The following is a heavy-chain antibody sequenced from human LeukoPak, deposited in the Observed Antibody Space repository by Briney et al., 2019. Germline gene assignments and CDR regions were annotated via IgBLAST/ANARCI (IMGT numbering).Heavy chain of an antibody. CDR1: GFTFSTYS. CDR3: AKGAEGGRYYDFWSGSAVASSAFDI. V-gene: IGHV3-64*01. Sequence: GGSLRLSCAASGFTFSTYSMDWVRQAPGKGLEYVSAISNNGDSTHYANSVKGRFTISRDNSKNTLYLHMDSLRAEDTAVYYCAKGAEGGRYYDFWSGSAVASSAFDIWGQGTMVTVSS. D-gene: IGHD3-3*01. CDR2: ISNNGDST. J-gene: IGHJ3*02.